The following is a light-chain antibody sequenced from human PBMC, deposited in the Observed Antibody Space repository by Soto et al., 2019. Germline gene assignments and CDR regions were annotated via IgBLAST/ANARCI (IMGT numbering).Light chain of an antibody. J-gene: IGKJ1*01. CDR2: GAS. Sequence: EIVLTQSPGTLSLSPGERATLSCRASQSVSSSYLAWYQQKPGQDPRHLIYGASSRATGIPDRFSGSGSGSYFTLTISRLVPEDFAVYYCQQYCSSSWTFGQGTKVEIK. V-gene: IGKV3-20*01. CDR3: QQYCSSSWT. CDR1: QSVSSSY.